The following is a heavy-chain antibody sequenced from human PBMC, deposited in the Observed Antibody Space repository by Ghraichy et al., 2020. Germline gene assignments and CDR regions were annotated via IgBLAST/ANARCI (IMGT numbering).Heavy chain of an antibody. V-gene: IGHV4-61*01. CDR3: AKESSY. J-gene: IGHJ4*02. Sequence: SETLSLTCTVSGGSVNSGSYYWTWIRQPPGKGLEWLGHSYNSGSTNYNPSLKSRVTISVDTSKNQFSLKLSSVTAADTAVYYCAKESSYWGQGTLVTVSS. CDR1: GGSVNSGSYY. CDR2: SYNSGST.